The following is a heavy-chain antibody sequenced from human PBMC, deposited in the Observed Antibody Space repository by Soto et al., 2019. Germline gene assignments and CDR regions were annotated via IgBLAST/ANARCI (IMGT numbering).Heavy chain of an antibody. CDR3: ARDKRRDYYDSSGYSLFDY. V-gene: IGHV4-59*01. CDR2: IYYSGST. CDR1: GGSISSYY. J-gene: IGHJ4*02. D-gene: IGHD3-22*01. Sequence: SETLSLTCTVSGGSISSYYWSWIRQPPGKGLEWIGYIYYSGSTNYNPSLKSRVTISVDTSKNQFSLKLSSVTAADTAVYYCARDKRRDYYDSSGYSLFDYWGQGTLVTVPQ.